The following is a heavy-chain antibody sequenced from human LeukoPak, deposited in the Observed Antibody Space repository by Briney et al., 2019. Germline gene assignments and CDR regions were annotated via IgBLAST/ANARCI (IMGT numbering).Heavy chain of an antibody. CDR1: GFTFSSYA. V-gene: IGHV3-23*01. D-gene: IGHD5-18*01. Sequence: PGGSLRLSCAASGFTFSSYAMNWVRQAPGKGLEWVSVISGSGGSTYYADSVKGRFTISRDNTKNSLYLQMNSLGAEDTAVYYCARDWDVDTAMVTVDYWGQGTLVTVSS. CDR3: ARDWDVDTAMVTVDY. CDR2: ISGSGGST. J-gene: IGHJ4*02.